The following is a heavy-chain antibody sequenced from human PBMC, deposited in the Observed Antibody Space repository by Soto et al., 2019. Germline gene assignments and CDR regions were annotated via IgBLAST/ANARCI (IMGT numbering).Heavy chain of an antibody. CDR2: ISYDGSNK. CDR3: AKDPPHYGSGSSDWFDP. D-gene: IGHD3-10*01. J-gene: IGHJ5*02. CDR1: GFTFDDYA. Sequence: PGGSLRLSCAASGFTFDDYAMHWVRQAPGKGLEWVAVISYDGSNKYYADSVKGRFTISRDNSKNTLYLQMNSLRAEDTAVYYCAKDPPHYGSGSSDWFDPWGQGTLVTVSS. V-gene: IGHV3-30*18.